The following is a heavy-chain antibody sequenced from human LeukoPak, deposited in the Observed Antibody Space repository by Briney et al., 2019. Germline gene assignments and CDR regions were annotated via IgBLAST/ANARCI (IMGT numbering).Heavy chain of an antibody. CDR3: ARLPSDIVVVPAAMSGQKSRAFDI. V-gene: IGHV4-34*01. D-gene: IGHD2-2*01. J-gene: IGHJ3*02. Sequence: SQTLSLTCAVYGGSFSGYYWSWIRQPPGKGLEWIGEINHSGSTNYNPSLKSRVTISVDTSKNQFSLKLSSVTAADTAVYYCARLPSDIVVVPAAMSGQKSRAFDIWGQGTMVTVSS. CDR2: INHSGST. CDR1: GGSFSGYY.